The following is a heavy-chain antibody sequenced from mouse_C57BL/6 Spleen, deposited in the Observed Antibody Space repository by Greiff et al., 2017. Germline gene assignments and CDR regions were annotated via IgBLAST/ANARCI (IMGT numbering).Heavy chain of an antibody. Sequence: VQLQQSGAELVRPGASVTLSCKASGYTFTDYEMHWVKQTPVHGLEWIGAIDPETGGTDYNQKFKGKAILTADKSSSTAYMELRSLTSEDSAVYYCTRWVLYYFDYWGQGTTLTVSS. J-gene: IGHJ2*01. CDR3: TRWVLYYFDY. CDR2: IDPETGGT. V-gene: IGHV1-15*01. CDR1: GYTFTDYE.